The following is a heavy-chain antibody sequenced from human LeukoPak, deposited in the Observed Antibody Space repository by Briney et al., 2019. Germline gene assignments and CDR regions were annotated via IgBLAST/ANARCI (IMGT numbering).Heavy chain of an antibody. CDR3: ARVVYSHYWPEGMDV. CDR2: IYNSETT. CDR1: GDSISSYY. Sequence: SETLSLTCAVSGDSISSYYWSWIRQPPGKGLEWIGYIYNSETTNYNPSLESRVTISEDTSKNQFSLMLTSVTAADTAVYYCARVVYSHYWPEGMDVWGQGTTVTVSS. V-gene: IGHV4-59*01. J-gene: IGHJ6*02. D-gene: IGHD4-11*01.